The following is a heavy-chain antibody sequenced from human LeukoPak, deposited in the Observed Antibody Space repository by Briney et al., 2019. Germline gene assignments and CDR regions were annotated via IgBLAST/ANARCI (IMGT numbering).Heavy chain of an antibody. Sequence: PGGSLRLSCAASGFTFSSYWMSRVRQAPGKGLEWVANIKQDGSEKYYVDSVKGRFTISRDNAKNSLYLQMNSLRAEDTAVYYCARESSPGGAHSDYWGQGTLVTVSS. CDR1: GFTFSSYW. J-gene: IGHJ4*02. CDR3: ARESSPGGAHSDY. CDR2: IKQDGSEK. V-gene: IGHV3-7*01. D-gene: IGHD1-14*01.